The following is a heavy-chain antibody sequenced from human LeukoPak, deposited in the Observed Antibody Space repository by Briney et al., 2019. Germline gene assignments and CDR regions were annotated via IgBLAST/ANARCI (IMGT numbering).Heavy chain of an antibody. CDR3: ARSHQWLVVGAFDI. V-gene: IGHV1-2*02. D-gene: IGHD6-19*01. J-gene: IGHJ3*02. CDR2: INPNSSGT. Sequence: ASVKVSCKASGYTFTGYYMHWVRQAPGQGLEWMGWINPNSSGTNYAQKFQGRVTMTRDTSISTAYMELSRLRSDDTAVYYCARSHQWLVVGAFDIWGQGAMVTVSS. CDR1: GYTFTGYY.